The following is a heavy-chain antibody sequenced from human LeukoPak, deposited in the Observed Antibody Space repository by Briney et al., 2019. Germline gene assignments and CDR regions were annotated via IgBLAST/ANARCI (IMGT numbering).Heavy chain of an antibody. Sequence: KPSETLSLTCAVYGGSFSGYYWSWIRQPPGKGLEWIGVINHSGSTNYNPSLKSRVTISVDTSKNQFSLKLSSVTAADTAVYYCARVPQYLMVRGKRNDAFDIWGQGTMVTVSS. V-gene: IGHV4-34*01. CDR3: ARVPQYLMVRGKRNDAFDI. J-gene: IGHJ3*02. CDR1: GGSFSGYY. CDR2: INHSGST. D-gene: IGHD3-10*01.